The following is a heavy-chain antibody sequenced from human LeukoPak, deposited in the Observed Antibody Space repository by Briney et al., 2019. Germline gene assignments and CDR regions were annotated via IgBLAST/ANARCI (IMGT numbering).Heavy chain of an antibody. D-gene: IGHD5-12*01. Sequence: AASVKVSCKASGYTFTSYYMHWVRQAPGQGLEWMGWINPNSGGTNFEQKFQGRVTMTRDTSINTAYMELSRLTSDDTAVYYCARSYRFYCGYDFPEDYWGQGTLVTVSS. CDR3: ARSYRFYCGYDFPEDY. J-gene: IGHJ4*02. CDR1: GYTFTSYY. V-gene: IGHV1-2*02. CDR2: INPNSGGT.